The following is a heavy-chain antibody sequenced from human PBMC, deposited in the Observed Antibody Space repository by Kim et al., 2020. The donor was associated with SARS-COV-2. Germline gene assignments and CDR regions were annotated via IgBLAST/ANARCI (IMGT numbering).Heavy chain of an antibody. CDR1: GFTFSNYD. CDR2: ISDRSNTI. Sequence: GGSLRLSCAASGFTFSNYDMIWVRQAPGKGLEWVAYISDRSNTIYYADSVKGRFTISRDNAENSLYLQMNSLRDEDTAVYYCARDNHWLGVDWGQGTLVTVSS. V-gene: IGHV3-48*02. D-gene: IGHD2-8*01. CDR3: ARDNHWLGVD. J-gene: IGHJ4*02.